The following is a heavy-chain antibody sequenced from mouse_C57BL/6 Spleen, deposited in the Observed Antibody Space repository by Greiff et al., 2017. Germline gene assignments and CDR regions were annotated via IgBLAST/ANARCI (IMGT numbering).Heavy chain of an antibody. Sequence: EVKLMESGGGLVKPGGSLKLSCAASGFTFSDYGMHWVRQAPEKGLEWVAYISSGSSTIYYADTVKGRFTISRDNAKNTLFLQMTSLRSEDTAMYYCANPLYDYDGAWFAYWGQGTLVTVSA. J-gene: IGHJ3*01. CDR1: GFTFSDYG. CDR2: ISSGSSTI. V-gene: IGHV5-17*01. CDR3: ANPLYDYDGAWFAY. D-gene: IGHD2-4*01.